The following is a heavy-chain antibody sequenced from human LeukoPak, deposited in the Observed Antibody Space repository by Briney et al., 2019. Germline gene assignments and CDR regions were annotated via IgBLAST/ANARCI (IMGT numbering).Heavy chain of an antibody. CDR3: ARDEGLYDSSGYYWVDAFDI. D-gene: IGHD3-22*01. V-gene: IGHV3-20*04. Sequence: GRSLRLSCAASGFTFDDYAMHLVRQAPGKGLEWVSGINWNGGSTGYADSVKGRFTISRDNAKNSLYLQMNSLRAEATALYYCARDEGLYDSSGYYWVDAFDIWGQGTMVTVSS. CDR2: INWNGGST. CDR1: GFTFDDYA. J-gene: IGHJ3*02.